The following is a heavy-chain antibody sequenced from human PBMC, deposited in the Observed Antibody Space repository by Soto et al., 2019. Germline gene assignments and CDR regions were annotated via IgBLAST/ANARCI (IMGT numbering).Heavy chain of an antibody. Sequence: ASVKVSCKASGYTFTSYGISWVRQAPGQGLEWMGWISAYNGNTNYAQKLQGRVTMTTDTSTSTAYMELRSLRSDDTAVYYCVREAFYVMTIYYYYGMDVWGQGTTVTVSS. D-gene: IGHD3-16*01. CDR1: GYTFTSYG. CDR2: ISAYNGNT. V-gene: IGHV1-18*01. CDR3: VREAFYVMTIYYYYGMDV. J-gene: IGHJ6*02.